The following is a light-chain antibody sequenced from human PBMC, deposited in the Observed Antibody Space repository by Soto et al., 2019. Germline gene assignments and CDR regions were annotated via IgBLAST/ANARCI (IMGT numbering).Light chain of an antibody. Sequence: DIQMTQSPSTLSASVGDRVTITCRASQSISIWLAWYQQKPGKAPKILIYKASSLESGVPSRFSGSGSGTEFTLTISSMQPDDVATYYCQQYSNYTPRTFGQGTKVEIK. J-gene: IGKJ1*01. CDR1: QSISIW. V-gene: IGKV1-5*03. CDR3: QQYSNYTPRT. CDR2: KAS.